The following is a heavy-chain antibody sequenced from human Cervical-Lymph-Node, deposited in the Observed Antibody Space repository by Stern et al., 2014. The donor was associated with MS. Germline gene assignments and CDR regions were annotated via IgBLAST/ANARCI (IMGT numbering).Heavy chain of an antibody. J-gene: IGHJ4*02. CDR2: INPNSGGT. CDR3: AREVRIIAAAGTKFDDLRY. CDR1: GYTFTGYY. D-gene: IGHD6-13*01. V-gene: IGHV1-2*06. Sequence: QLVQSGAEVKKPGASVKVSCKASGYTFTGYYMHWVRQAPGQGLEWMGRINPNSGGTNYAQKFQGRVTMTRDTSISTAYMELSRLRSDDTAVYYCAREVRIIAAAGTKFDDLRYWGQGTLVTVSS.